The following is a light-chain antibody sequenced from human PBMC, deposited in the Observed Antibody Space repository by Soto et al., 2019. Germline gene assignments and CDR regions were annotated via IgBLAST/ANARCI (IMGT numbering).Light chain of an antibody. V-gene: IGKV2-28*01. Sequence: DIVMTQSPLSLAVTPGEPASISCRSSWSLLHSNGKNYLDWYLQKPGQSPQLLIYLGSNRASGVPDRFSGSGSGTDFTLKISRVEAEDVGVYYCMQAQQIPGTFGQGTKGEIK. CDR2: LGS. CDR3: MQAQQIPGT. J-gene: IGKJ1*01. CDR1: WSLLHSNGKNY.